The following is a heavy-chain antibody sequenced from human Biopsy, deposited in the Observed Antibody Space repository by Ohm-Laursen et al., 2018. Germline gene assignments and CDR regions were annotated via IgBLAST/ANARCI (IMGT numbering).Heavy chain of an antibody. V-gene: IGHV1-18*01. CDR3: VKGGLSSGPLAY. CDR2: VSGYNGNT. D-gene: IGHD6-19*01. Sequence: VASVKVSCKTSGYAFDTDGITWVRQAPGQGLEWMGWVSGYNGNTNYAQKLQGRVTMTIDTSTSTVYMELRSLRSDDTAVYFCVKGGLSSGPLAYWGQGTLVTVSS. CDR1: GYAFDTDG. J-gene: IGHJ4*02.